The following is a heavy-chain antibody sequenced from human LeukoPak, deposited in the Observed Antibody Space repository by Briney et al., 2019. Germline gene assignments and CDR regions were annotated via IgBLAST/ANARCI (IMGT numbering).Heavy chain of an antibody. J-gene: IGHJ4*02. CDR1: GYTFTSYG. Sequence: GASVKVSCKASGYTFTSYGISWVRQAPGQGLEWMGWISAYNGNANYAQKLQGRVTMTTDTSTSTAYMELRSLRSDDTAVYYCARAYRSTMVRGAKSYFDYWGQETLVTVSS. V-gene: IGHV1-18*04. D-gene: IGHD3-10*01. CDR3: ARAYRSTMVRGAKSYFDY. CDR2: ISAYNGNA.